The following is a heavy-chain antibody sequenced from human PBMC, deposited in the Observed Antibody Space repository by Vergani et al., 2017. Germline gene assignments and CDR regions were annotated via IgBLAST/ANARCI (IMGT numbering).Heavy chain of an antibody. V-gene: IGHV2-5*01. CDR1: GFSLDTGGVG. CDR2: IYWNDDK. D-gene: IGHD4-17*01. CDR3: ERLSKHCGDCVGDSRFDP. J-gene: IGHJ5*02. Sequence: QITLKESGPTLIKPTQNLTLTCTFSGFSLDTGGVGVGWIRQPPGKGLEWVALIYWNDDKRYSSSLKPRLILTKDTSKNQVVLTLTNVVPADTATYYCERLSKHCGDCVGDSRFDPWCQGTLVTVSS.